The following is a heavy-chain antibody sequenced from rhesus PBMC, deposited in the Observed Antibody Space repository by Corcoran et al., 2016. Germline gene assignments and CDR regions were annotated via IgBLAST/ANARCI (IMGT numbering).Heavy chain of an antibody. CDR1: GGSISDDYY. V-gene: IGHV4-106*01. D-gene: IGHD4-29*01. CDR3: ARDGALTVAVPFDY. Sequence: QVQLQESGPGLVKPSETLSLTCAVSGGSISDDYYWSWIRQPPGKGLEWIGYIYGSGGGTNYNPSLKNRVTISIDTSKNQFSLKLSSVTAADTAVYYCARDGALTVAVPFDYWGQGVLVTVSS. J-gene: IGHJ4*01. CDR2: IYGSGGGT.